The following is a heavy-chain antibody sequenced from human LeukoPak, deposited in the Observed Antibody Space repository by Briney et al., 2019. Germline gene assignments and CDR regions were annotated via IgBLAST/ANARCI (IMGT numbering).Heavy chain of an antibody. J-gene: IGHJ4*02. CDR2: IHTSGDT. Sequence: PGGSLRLSCAASGLTGSHNYVSWVRQAPGKGLEWVSAIHTSGDTCYADSVQGRFTIPRDPSKNTLYLQINSLRVEDTAVYYCIVFGDSTHWGQGTLVTVSS. D-gene: IGHD4-17*01. V-gene: IGHV3-53*01. CDR3: IVFGDSTH. CDR1: GLTGSHNY.